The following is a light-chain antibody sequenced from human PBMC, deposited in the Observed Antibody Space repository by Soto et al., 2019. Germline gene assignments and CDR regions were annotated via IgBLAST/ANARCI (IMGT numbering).Light chain of an antibody. Sequence: QSVLTQAPSASGTPGQRVTISCSGSNSNIGSNTVSWYQQVPGTAPKVLIYNNDQRPSGVPDRLSGSKSGTSASLAIGGLQSADEADYYCAAWDVSLNGWVFGGGTKVTVL. V-gene: IGLV1-44*01. CDR2: NND. CDR3: AAWDVSLNGWV. CDR1: NSNIGSNT. J-gene: IGLJ3*02.